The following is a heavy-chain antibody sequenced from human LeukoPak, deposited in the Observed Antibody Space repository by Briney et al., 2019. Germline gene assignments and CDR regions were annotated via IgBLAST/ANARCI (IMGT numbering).Heavy chain of an antibody. J-gene: IGHJ4*02. CDR2: IYSGGST. Sequence: GGSLRLSCAASGFTVSSNYMSWVRQAPGKGLEWVLVIYSGGSTYYADSVKGRFTISRDNSKNTLYLQMNSLRAEDTAVYYCAREIRGEGNGGGDYWGQGTLVTVSS. D-gene: IGHD2-15*01. CDR1: GFTVSSNY. CDR3: AREIRGEGNGGGDY. V-gene: IGHV3-53*01.